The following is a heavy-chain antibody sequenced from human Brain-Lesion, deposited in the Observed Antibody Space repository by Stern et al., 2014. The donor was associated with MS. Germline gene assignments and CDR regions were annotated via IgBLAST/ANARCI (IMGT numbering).Heavy chain of an antibody. V-gene: IGHV4-39*01. CDR3: AGEEDIRYCSGGSCTGNWFDP. D-gene: IGHD2-15*01. J-gene: IGHJ5*02. CDR1: GGFVSSTSYA. Sequence: QVQLQESGPGLVKPSETLSLTCTVAGGFVSSTSYAWAWIRQPPGKGLEWIGTIYFSGNPYYGPSLKSQLPISLDTSKNQFSLQLRSVTAADTAVYYCAGEEDIRYCSGGSCTGNWFDPWGQGTLVTVSS. CDR2: IYFSGNP.